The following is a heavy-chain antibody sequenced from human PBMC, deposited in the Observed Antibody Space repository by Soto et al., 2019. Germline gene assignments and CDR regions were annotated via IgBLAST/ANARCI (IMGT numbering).Heavy chain of an antibody. V-gene: IGHV4-61*05. D-gene: IGHD2-8*01. J-gene: IGHJ3*02. CDR2: IYDSGST. CDR1: VVSLSTSGRS. CDR3: AKLIMSANSFDI. Sequence: SGPTLVNPTQTLTLTCTFSVVSLSTSGRSMSCNRKPPGKGLEWIVYIYDSGSTDYNPSLRRRVTISVDKSKNQFSLNLSSVTVAVTAVYYCAKLIMSANSFDIWGQGTMVTVSS.